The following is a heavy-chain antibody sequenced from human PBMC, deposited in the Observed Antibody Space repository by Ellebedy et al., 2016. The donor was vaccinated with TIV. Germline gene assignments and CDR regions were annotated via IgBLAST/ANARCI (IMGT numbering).Heavy chain of an antibody. Sequence: GESLKISCAASGFSFSRSDMHWVRQAPDKGPEWVAVISSDGKDQYYADSVKGRFTIFRDNSKSMVHLQMNSLRPEDTAVYYCAKDRTSGDGYWVFDQWGQGTLVTVSS. CDR2: ISSDGKDQ. CDR1: GFSFSRSD. CDR3: AKDRTSGDGYWVFDQ. V-gene: IGHV3-30*18. D-gene: IGHD5-18*01. J-gene: IGHJ4*02.